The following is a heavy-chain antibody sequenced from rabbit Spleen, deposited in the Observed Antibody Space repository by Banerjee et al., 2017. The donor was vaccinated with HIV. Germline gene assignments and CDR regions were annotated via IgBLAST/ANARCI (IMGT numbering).Heavy chain of an antibody. D-gene: IGHD3-1*01. CDR1: GFSYSSNA. Sequence: QSLEESGGDLVKPGGTLTLTCTASGFSYSSNAINWVRQAPGKGLEWIARIDTGSSGSTWYASWAKGRFTISETSSTTVTLQMTSLTAADTATYFCARDQWGFNLWGQGTLVTVS. V-gene: IGHV1S40*01. CDR3: ARDQWGFNL. J-gene: IGHJ4*01. CDR2: IDTGSSGST.